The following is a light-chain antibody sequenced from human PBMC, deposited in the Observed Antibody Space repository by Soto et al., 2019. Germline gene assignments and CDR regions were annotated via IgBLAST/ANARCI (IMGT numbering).Light chain of an antibody. J-gene: IGKJ5*01. CDR2: AAS. V-gene: IGKV3-20*01. CDR3: QYHGSSPIT. CDR1: QSVSSSY. Sequence: EIGLTQSPCTLSLSPGERATLSCRASQSVSSSYLAWYQQKPGQAPRLLIFAASSRASGIPDRFSGSGSGTDFTLTISRLEPEDFALFYCQYHGSSPITFGQGTRLAIK.